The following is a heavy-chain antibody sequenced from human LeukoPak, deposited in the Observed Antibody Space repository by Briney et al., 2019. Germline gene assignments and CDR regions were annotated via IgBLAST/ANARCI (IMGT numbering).Heavy chain of an antibody. CDR1: GGSINSYY. Sequence: SETLSLTCTVSGGSINSYYWSWIRQPPGKGLEWIGYIYYSGSTNYNPSLKSRVTISVDTSKNQFSLKLSSVTAADTAVYYCARDRSGYPDYWGQGTLVTVSS. CDR2: IYYSGST. D-gene: IGHD3-3*01. V-gene: IGHV4-59*01. CDR3: ARDRSGYPDY. J-gene: IGHJ4*02.